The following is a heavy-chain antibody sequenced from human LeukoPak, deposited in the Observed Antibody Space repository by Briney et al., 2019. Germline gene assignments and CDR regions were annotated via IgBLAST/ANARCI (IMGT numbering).Heavy chain of an antibody. CDR2: IRYDGSKK. CDR1: GFTFSSYG. CDR3: ARETDSTLFDY. D-gene: IGHD2-2*01. Sequence: GGSLRLSCAASGFTFSSYGMHWVRQAPGKGLEWVAFIRYDGSKKYYGDSVKGRFTISRDNSKNTLYLQMNSLRAEDTAVYYCARETDSTLFDYWGQGTLVTVSS. V-gene: IGHV3-30*02. J-gene: IGHJ4*02.